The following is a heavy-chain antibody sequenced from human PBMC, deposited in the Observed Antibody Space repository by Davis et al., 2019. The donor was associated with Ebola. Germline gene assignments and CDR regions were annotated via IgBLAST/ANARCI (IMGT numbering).Heavy chain of an antibody. CDR2: INPHNGNT. J-gene: IGHJ5*02. CDR1: GYTFTSYG. Sequence: AASVQVSCKASGYTFTSYGTTRVRQAPGQGLEWMGWINPHNGNTNYAQNVQGRVSLTRNTSTSTVYMELRSLRSEDTAVYYCASDLGVVISPYWFDPWGQGTLVTVSS. D-gene: IGHD3-3*01. CDR3: ASDLGVVISPYWFDP. V-gene: IGHV1-18*04.